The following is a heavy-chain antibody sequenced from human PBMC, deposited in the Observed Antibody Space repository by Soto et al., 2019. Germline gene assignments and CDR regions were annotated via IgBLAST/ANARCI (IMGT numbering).Heavy chain of an antibody. CDR3: ARDLMNRSSRPSPSGWFDP. V-gene: IGHV4-30-4*01. CDR2: IYYSGST. J-gene: IGHJ5*02. Sequence: ILSLTCTVSGGSISSGDYYWSWIRQPPGKGLEWIGYIYYSGSTYYNPSLKSRVTISVDTSKNQFSLKLSSVTAADTAVYYCARDLMNRSSRPSPSGWFDPWGQGTLVT. D-gene: IGHD6-13*01. CDR1: GGSISSGDYY.